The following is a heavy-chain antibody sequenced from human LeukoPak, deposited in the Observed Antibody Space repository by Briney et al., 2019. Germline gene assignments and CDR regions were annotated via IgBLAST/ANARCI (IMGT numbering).Heavy chain of an antibody. CDR1: GGSISSSSYY. CDR3: VRDVVEMATTNLFDY. CDR2: IYYSGST. D-gene: IGHD5-24*01. V-gene: IGHV4-39*07. Sequence: PSETLSLTCTVSGGSISSSSYYWGWIRQPPGKGLEWIGSIYYSGSTYYNPSLKSRVTISVDTSKNQFSLKLSSVTAADTAVYYCVRDVVEMATTNLFDYWGQGTLVTVSS. J-gene: IGHJ4*02.